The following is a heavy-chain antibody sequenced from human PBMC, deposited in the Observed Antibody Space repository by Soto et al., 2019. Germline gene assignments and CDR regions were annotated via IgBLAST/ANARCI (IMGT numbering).Heavy chain of an antibody. D-gene: IGHD3-16*01. V-gene: IGHV1-69*13. CDR1: GGTFSSYA. Sequence: ASVKVSCKASGGTFSSYAISWVRQAPGQGLEWMGGIIPIFGTANYAQKFQGRVTITADESTSTAYMELSSLRSEDTAVYYCARFTFIQPGNYYYYYGMDVWGQGTTVTVSS. J-gene: IGHJ6*02. CDR3: ARFTFIQPGNYYYYYGMDV. CDR2: IIPIFGTA.